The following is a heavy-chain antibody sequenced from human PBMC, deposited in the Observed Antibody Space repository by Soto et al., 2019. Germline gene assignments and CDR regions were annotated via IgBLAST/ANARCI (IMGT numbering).Heavy chain of an antibody. D-gene: IGHD6-19*01. CDR3: ASRGYSSGWYYFDY. J-gene: IGHJ4*02. CDR2: IGSSSSYI. CDR1: GFTFSSYS. Sequence: EVQLVESGGGLVKPGGSLRLSCAASGFTFSSYSMNWVRQAPGKGLEWVSSIGSSSSYIYYADSVKGRFTISRDNAKNSLYLQMNSLRAEDTAVYYCASRGYSSGWYYFDYWGQGTLVTVSS. V-gene: IGHV3-21*01.